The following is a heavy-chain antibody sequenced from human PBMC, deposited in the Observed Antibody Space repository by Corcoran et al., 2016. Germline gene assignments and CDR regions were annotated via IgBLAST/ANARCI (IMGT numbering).Heavy chain of an antibody. D-gene: IGHD3-3*01. J-gene: IGHJ6*02. CDR3: ARVRGYDCWSGYPRYYYGMDV. Sequence: QVQLQQWGAGLLKPSETLSLTCAVYGGSFSGYYWSWIRQPPGKGLEWIGEINHSGSTNYNPSLKSRVTISVDTSKNQFSLKLSSVTAAATAVYYWARVRGYDCWSGYPRYYYGMDVWGQGTTVTVSS. CDR1: GGSFSGYY. CDR2: INHSGST. V-gene: IGHV4-34*01.